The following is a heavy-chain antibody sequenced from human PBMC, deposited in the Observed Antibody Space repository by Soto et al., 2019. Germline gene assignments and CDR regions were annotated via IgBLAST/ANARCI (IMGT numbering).Heavy chain of an antibody. Sequence: EVHLVESGGGLVKPGGSLRLSCAASGFTFSNAWINWVRQTPGKGLEWVGRVKSKTDGGTTDFASAVKGRFAISRDDSKNMVYLEMNILKTEDTAIYYCTTDSYITSIIVRFDYWGHGTLVTVSS. V-gene: IGHV3-15*07. CDR3: TTDSYITSIIVRFDY. D-gene: IGHD3-22*01. CDR1: GFTFSNAW. J-gene: IGHJ4*01. CDR2: VKSKTDGGTT.